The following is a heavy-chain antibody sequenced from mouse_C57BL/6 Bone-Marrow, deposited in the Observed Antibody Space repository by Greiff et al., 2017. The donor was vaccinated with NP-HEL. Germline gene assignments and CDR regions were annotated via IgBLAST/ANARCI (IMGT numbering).Heavy chain of an antibody. CDR2: IYPRSGNT. J-gene: IGHJ1*03. CDR3: ARSITTVVVTRYFDV. V-gene: IGHV1-81*01. CDR1: GYTFTSYG. Sequence: ASGYTFTSYGISWVKQRTGQGLEWIGEIYPRSGNTYYNEKFKGKATLTADKSSSTAYMELRSLTSEDSAVYFCARSITTVVVTRYFDVWGTGTTVTVSS. D-gene: IGHD1-1*01.